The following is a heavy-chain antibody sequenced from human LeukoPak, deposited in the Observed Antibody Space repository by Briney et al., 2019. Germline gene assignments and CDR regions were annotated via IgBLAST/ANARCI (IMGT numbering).Heavy chain of an antibody. CDR2: ISAYNGNT. D-gene: IGHD1-26*01. CDR3: ARALGATDAFDI. Sequence: ASVKVSCKASGYTFTSYGISWVRQAPGQGLEWMGWISAYNGNTNYAQKFQGRVTITRNTSISTAYMELSSLRSEDTAVYYCARALGATDAFDIWGQGTMVTVSS. CDR1: GYTFTSYG. J-gene: IGHJ3*02. V-gene: IGHV1-18*01.